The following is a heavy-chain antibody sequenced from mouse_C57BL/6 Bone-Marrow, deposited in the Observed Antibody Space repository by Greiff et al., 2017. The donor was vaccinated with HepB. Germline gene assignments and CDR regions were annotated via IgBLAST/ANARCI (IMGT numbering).Heavy chain of an antibody. J-gene: IGHJ3*01. V-gene: IGHV1-39*01. Sequence: VQLKEPGPELVKPGASVKISCKASGYSFTDYNMNWVKQSNGKSLEWIGVINPNYGTTSYNQKFKGKATLTVDQSSSTAYMQLNSLTSEDSAVYYCARSWYYGGGWFAYGGQGTLVTVSA. D-gene: IGHD1-1*01. CDR3: ARSWYYGGGWFAY. CDR1: GYSFTDYN. CDR2: INPNYGTT.